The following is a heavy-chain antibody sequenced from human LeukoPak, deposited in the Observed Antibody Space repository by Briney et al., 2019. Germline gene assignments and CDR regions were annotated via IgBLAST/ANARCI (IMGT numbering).Heavy chain of an antibody. D-gene: IGHD6-19*01. V-gene: IGHV3-9*01. CDR1: GFTFDDYA. CDR2: ISWNSGSI. J-gene: IGHJ6*02. Sequence: GGSLRLSCAASGFTFDDYAMHWVRQAPGKGLEWVSGISWNSGSIGYADSVKGRFTISRDNAKNSLYLQMNSLRAEDTALYYCAKERARLVRDYYYYGMDVWGQGTTVTVSS. CDR3: AKERARLVRDYYYYGMDV.